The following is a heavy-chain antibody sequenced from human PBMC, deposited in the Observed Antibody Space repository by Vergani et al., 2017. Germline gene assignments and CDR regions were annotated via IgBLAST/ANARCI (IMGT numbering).Heavy chain of an antibody. CDR2: IYYSGST. D-gene: IGHD2-8*01. J-gene: IGHJ4*02. V-gene: IGHV4-31*03. CDR3: ARGHGMVYAAFDY. CDR1: GGSISSGGYF. Sequence: QVQLQESGPGLVKPSQTLPLTCTVSGGSISSGGYFWNWIRQHPGKGLEWIGYIYYSGSTNYNPSLKSRVTISVDTSKNQFSLKLSSVTAADTAVYYCARGHGMVYAAFDYWGQGTLVTVSS.